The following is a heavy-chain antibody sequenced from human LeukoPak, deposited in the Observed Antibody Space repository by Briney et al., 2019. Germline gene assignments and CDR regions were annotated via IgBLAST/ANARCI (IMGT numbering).Heavy chain of an antibody. CDR3: AKDANWNDVGGVFDY. CDR2: ISGSGGST. Sequence: GGSLRLSCAASGFTFNNYGMHWVRQAPGKGLEWVSAISGSGGSTYYADSVKGRFTISRDNSKNTLYLQMNSLRAEDTAVYYCAKDANWNDVGGVFDYWGQGTLVTVSS. V-gene: IGHV3-23*01. D-gene: IGHD1-20*01. J-gene: IGHJ4*02. CDR1: GFTFNNYG.